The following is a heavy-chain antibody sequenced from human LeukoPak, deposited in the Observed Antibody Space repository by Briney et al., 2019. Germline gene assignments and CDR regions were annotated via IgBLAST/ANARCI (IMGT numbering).Heavy chain of an antibody. CDR2: IIPIFGTA. V-gene: IGHV1-69*05. D-gene: IGHD3-9*01. J-gene: IGHJ4*02. CDR1: GYTFSSYA. Sequence: GASVKVSCKASGYTFSSYAISWVRQAPGQGLEWMGRIIPIFGTANYAQKFQGRVTITTDESTSTAYMELSSLRSEDTAVYYCARGGRYFDWPYFDYWGQGTLVTVSS. CDR3: ARGGRYFDWPYFDY.